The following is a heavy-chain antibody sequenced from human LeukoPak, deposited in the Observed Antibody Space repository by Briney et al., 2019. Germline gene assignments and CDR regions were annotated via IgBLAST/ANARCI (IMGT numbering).Heavy chain of an antibody. CDR1: GGTFSSYA. CDR2: IIPIFGTA. Sequence: GASVKVSCKASGGTFSSYAISWVRQAPGQGLEWMGGIIPIFGTANYAQKFKGRVTITTDESTSTAYMELSSLRSEDTAVYYCARDSRKAVADYYFDYWGQGTLVTVSS. D-gene: IGHD6-19*01. V-gene: IGHV1-69*05. CDR3: ARDSRKAVADYYFDY. J-gene: IGHJ4*02.